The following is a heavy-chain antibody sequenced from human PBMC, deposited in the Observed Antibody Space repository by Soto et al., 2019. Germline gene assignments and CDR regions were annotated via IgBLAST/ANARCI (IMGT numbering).Heavy chain of an antibody. V-gene: IGHV3-23*01. D-gene: IGHD3-22*01. J-gene: IGHJ4*02. Sequence: GGSLRLSCAASGFTFSTYAMNWVRQAPGKGLEWVSGISGSGDSTYYADSVKGRFTVSRDNAKSSLYLQMNNLRAEDTAFYFCARATQSYYDTSGYYSYVHWGQGAQVTVSS. CDR3: ARATQSYYDTSGYYSYVH. CDR2: ISGSGDST. CDR1: GFTFSTYA.